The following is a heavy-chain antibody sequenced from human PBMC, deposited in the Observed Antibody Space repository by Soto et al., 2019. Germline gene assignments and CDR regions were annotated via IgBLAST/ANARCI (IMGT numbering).Heavy chain of an antibody. J-gene: IGHJ3*02. CDR3: AKDNGSGCDWLRVGDASDI. D-gene: IGHD5-12*01. V-gene: IGHV3-30*18. CDR1: GFTFSSYG. CDR2: ISYDGSNK. Sequence: QVQLVESGGGVVQPGRSLRLSCAASGFTFSSYGMHWVRQAPGKGLEWVAVISYDGSNKYYADSVKGRLTISRDNSKNTLYLQINSRRGEDTAVYYCAKDNGSGCDWLRVGDASDIWGQGTMVTVSS.